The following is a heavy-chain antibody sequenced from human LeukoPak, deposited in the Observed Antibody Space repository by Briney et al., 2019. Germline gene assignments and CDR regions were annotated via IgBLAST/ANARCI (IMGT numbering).Heavy chain of an antibody. Sequence: GGSLRLSCAASGFTFSSYEMNWVRQAPGKGLEWVSYISSSGSTIYYADSVKGRFTISRDNAKNSLYLQMNSLRAEDMALYYCAKGGGPMVRGGKDYYYMDVWGKGTTVTVSS. D-gene: IGHD3-10*01. CDR3: AKGGGPMVRGGKDYYYMDV. V-gene: IGHV3-48*03. CDR2: ISSSGSTI. J-gene: IGHJ6*03. CDR1: GFTFSSYE.